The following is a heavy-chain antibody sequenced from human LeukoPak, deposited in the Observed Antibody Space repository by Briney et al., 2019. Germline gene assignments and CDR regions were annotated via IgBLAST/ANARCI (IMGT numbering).Heavy chain of an antibody. Sequence: SETLSLTCTVSGGSISSSSYYWGWIRQPPGKGLEWIGSIYYSGSTYYNPSLKSRVTISVDTSKNQFSLKLSSVTAADTAVYYCAREWVPAATFFDYWGQGTLVTVSS. CDR1: GGSISSSSYY. D-gene: IGHD2-2*01. V-gene: IGHV4-39*01. J-gene: IGHJ4*02. CDR3: AREWVPAATFFDY. CDR2: IYYSGST.